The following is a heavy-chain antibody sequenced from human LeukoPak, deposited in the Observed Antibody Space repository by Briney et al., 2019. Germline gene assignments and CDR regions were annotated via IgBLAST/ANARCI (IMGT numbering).Heavy chain of an antibody. Sequence: PSETLSLTCAVYGGSFSGYYWSWIRQPPGKGLEWIGEINHSGSTNYNPSLKSRVTISVDTSKNQFSLKLSSVTAADTAVYYCASGVDYYDSSGYYAVWFDPWGQGTLVTVSS. D-gene: IGHD3-22*01. V-gene: IGHV4-34*01. CDR3: ASGVDYYDSSGYYAVWFDP. CDR1: GGSFSGYY. CDR2: INHSGST. J-gene: IGHJ5*02.